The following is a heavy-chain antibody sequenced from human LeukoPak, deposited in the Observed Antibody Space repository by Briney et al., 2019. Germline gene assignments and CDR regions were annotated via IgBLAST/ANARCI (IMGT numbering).Heavy chain of an antibody. CDR2: ISYDGSNK. CDR1: EFTFSSFG. V-gene: IGHV3-30-3*01. D-gene: IGHD2-2*01. CDR3: ARDRSRFTLAHPQTY. J-gene: IGHJ4*02. Sequence: GGSLRLSCAASEFTFSSFGMHWVRQAPGKGLEWVAVISYDGSNKYYADSVKGRFTISRDNSKNTLSLQMNSLRAEDTAVYYCARDRSRFTLAHPQTYWGQGTLVTVSS.